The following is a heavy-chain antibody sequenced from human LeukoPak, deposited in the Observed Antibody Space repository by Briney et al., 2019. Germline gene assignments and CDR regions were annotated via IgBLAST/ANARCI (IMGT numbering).Heavy chain of an antibody. Sequence: ASVKVSCKASGYTFTGYYMHWVRQAPGQGLEWMGWINPNSGGTNYAQKFQGRVTMTRDTSISTAYMELSRLRSDDTAVYYCARASGYPIIYYYYYYMDVWGKGTTVTISS. CDR1: GYTFTGYY. CDR3: ARASGYPIIYYYYYYMDV. CDR2: INPNSGGT. D-gene: IGHD3-22*01. J-gene: IGHJ6*03. V-gene: IGHV1-2*02.